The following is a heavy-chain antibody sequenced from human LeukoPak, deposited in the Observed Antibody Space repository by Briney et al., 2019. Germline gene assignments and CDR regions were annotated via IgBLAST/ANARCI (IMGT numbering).Heavy chain of an antibody. CDR1: GDSISSYY. D-gene: IGHD3-10*01. CDR3: ARLGVRGVIIDY. J-gene: IGHJ4*02. CDR2: IFYSGNT. Sequence: SETLSLTCTVSGDSISSYYWSWIRQSPGKRLELIGYIFYSGNTNYNPSLKSRVTISVDTSKNQFSLKLSSVTAADTAVYYCARLGVRGVIIDYWGQGTLVTVSS. V-gene: IGHV4-59*08.